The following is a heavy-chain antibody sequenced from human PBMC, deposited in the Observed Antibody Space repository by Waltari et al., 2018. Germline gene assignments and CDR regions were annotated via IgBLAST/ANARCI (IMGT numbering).Heavy chain of an antibody. CDR3: TTEGVQLWLRDY. CDR1: GFPFSTAW. D-gene: IGHD5-18*01. J-gene: IGHJ4*02. V-gene: IGHV3-15*01. Sequence: EVQLVESGGGLVKPGGSLRLSCAASGFPFSTAWMRWVRQAPGKGLEWVGRIKSKTDGGTTDYAAPVKGRFTISRDDSKNTLYLQMNSLKTEDTAVYYCTTEGVQLWLRDYWGQGTLVTVSS. CDR2: IKSKTDGGTT.